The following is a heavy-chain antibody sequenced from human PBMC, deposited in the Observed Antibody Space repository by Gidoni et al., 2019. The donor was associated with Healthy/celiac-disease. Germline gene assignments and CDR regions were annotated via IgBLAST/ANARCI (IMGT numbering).Heavy chain of an antibody. CDR1: GFTFSSYA. V-gene: IGHV3-30*04. D-gene: IGHD2-2*01. Sequence: QVQLVESGGGVVQPGRSLSLSCAASGFTFSSYAMHWVRQAPGKGLEWVAVISYDGSNKYYADSVKGRFTISRDNSKNTLYLQMNSLRAEDTAVYYCARVEIVVVPAAIRYWGQGTLVTVSS. J-gene: IGHJ4*02. CDR3: ARVEIVVVPAAIRY. CDR2: ISYDGSNK.